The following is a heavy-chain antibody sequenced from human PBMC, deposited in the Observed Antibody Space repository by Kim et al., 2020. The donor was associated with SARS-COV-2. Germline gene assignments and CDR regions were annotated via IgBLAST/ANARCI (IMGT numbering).Heavy chain of an antibody. J-gene: IGHJ4*02. CDR1: GYTFTSYD. CDR3: ARDRPLEGLDY. V-gene: IGHV1-18*04. CDR2: ISVDNGNT. Sequence: ASVKVSCKASGYTFTSYDFSWVRQAPGQGLEWMGWISVDNGNTNYAQRVQGRVTMTTDTSTSTVYMELRSLRSDDTAVYYCARDRPLEGLDYWGQGTLVTVSS.